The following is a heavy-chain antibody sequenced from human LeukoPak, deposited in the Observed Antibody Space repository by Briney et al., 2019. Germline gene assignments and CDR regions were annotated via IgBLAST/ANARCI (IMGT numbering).Heavy chain of an antibody. Sequence: ASVKVSCKASGYTFISYGITWVRQAPGQGLEWLGWISAYNGNIDYAQKLQGRVTLTTDTSTSMAYMEVRSLRSDDTAVYYCASMSGYYPSYYFDYWGQGTLVTVSS. CDR3: ASMSGYYPSYYFDY. D-gene: IGHD3-3*01. J-gene: IGHJ4*02. V-gene: IGHV1-18*01. CDR1: GYTFISYG. CDR2: ISAYNGNI.